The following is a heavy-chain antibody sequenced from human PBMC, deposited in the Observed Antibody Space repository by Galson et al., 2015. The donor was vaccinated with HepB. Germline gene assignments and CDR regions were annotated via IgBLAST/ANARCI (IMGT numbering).Heavy chain of an antibody. CDR2: ISSSSSYI. CDR1: GFTFSSYS. Sequence: SLRLSCAASGFTFSSYSMNWVRQAPGKGLEWVSSISSSSSYIYYADSVKGRFTISRDNAKNSLYLQMNSLRAEDTAVYYCARDNFLAADPPDYWGQGTLVTVSS. CDR3: ARDNFLAADPPDY. V-gene: IGHV3-21*01. J-gene: IGHJ4*02. D-gene: IGHD6-13*01.